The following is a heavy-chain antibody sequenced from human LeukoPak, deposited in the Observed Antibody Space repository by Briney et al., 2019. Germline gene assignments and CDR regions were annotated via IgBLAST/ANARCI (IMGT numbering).Heavy chain of an antibody. CDR3: ASSRSSSSSWNFDY. J-gene: IGHJ4*02. D-gene: IGHD6-13*01. Sequence: PSETLSLTCIVSGGSISSYYWSWIRQPPGKGLEWIGYIYYSGSTNYNPSLKSRVTISVDTSKNQFSLKLSSVTAADTAVYYCASSRSSSSSWNFDYWGQGTLVTVSS. V-gene: IGHV4-59*01. CDR2: IYYSGST. CDR1: GGSISSYY.